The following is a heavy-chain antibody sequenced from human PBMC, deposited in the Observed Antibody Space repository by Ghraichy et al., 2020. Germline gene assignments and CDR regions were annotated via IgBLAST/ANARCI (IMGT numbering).Heavy chain of an antibody. Sequence: GESLRLSCAASGFTFSSSWLTWVRQAPGKGLEWVANIEQDGSEKNYVDSVKGRFTISRDNAKNSLYLQMNSLRAEDTAVYYCARAGGSWNYALDDWGQGTLVTVSS. V-gene: IGHV3-7*01. CDR2: IEQDGSEK. CDR3: ARAGGSWNYALDD. CDR1: GFTFSSSW. J-gene: IGHJ4*02. D-gene: IGHD1-7*01.